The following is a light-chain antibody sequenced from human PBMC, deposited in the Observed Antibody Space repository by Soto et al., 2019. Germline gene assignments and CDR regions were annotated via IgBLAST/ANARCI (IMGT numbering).Light chain of an antibody. J-gene: IGKJ3*01. CDR2: DAP. CDR1: QSISSC. CDR3: QQYNSYPFT. V-gene: IGKV1-5*01. Sequence: DIQMTQSPSTLSASVGDLVPIACRASQSISSCLAWYQQKPGKAPKLLIYDAPSLESGVTSRFGGSGSVTEFTLTISSLQPDDFATYYYQQYNSYPFTFGHGTTVHI.